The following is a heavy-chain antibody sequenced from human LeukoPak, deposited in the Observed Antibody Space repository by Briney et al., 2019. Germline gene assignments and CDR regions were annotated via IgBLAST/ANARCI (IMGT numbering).Heavy chain of an antibody. CDR3: ASNPPRIGDFNS. Sequence: ASVKVSCKTSGYTFTNYDINWVRQATGQGLEWLGWMSPNNGNTGYAQKFQGRVTMTRDTSINTAYMELSSLRSEDTAVYYCASNPPRIGDFNSWGQGALVTVSS. V-gene: IGHV1-8*01. CDR1: GYTFTNYD. D-gene: IGHD3-16*01. CDR2: MSPNNGNT. J-gene: IGHJ4*02.